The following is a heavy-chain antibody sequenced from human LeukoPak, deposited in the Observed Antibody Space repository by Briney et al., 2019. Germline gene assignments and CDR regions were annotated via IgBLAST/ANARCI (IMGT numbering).Heavy chain of an antibody. CDR1: GDSVSSNSVA. CDR3: TRQAYRRFDP. Sequence: LQTPSLTCAISGDSVSSNSVAWNWFRQSPSRGLEWLGRTYYTSEWNNDYAVSVQSRIAVNPDTSKNQFSLHLNSVTPEDTAVYYCTRQAYRRFDPWGQGTLVTVSS. CDR2: TYYTSEWNN. J-gene: IGHJ5*02. V-gene: IGHV6-1*01.